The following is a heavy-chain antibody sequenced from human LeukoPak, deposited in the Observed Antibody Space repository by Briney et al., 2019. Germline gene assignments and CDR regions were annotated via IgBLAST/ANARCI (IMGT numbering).Heavy chain of an antibody. V-gene: IGHV1-2*02. D-gene: IGHD3-22*01. J-gene: IGHJ6*03. Sequence: ASVKVSCKTSGFTFTGYYTHWVRQAPGQGLEWMGWIDPNNGGTKYAQKFQGRVTMTRDTSISTAYMELSRLSSDDAAVYYCARDTPHSSGYSYQYMDVWGKGTTVTVSS. CDR2: IDPNNGGT. CDR3: ARDTPHSSGYSYQYMDV. CDR1: GFTFTGYY.